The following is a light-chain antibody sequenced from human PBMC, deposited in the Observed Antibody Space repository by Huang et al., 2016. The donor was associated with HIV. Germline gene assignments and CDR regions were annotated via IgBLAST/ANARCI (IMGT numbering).Light chain of an antibody. CDR2: DAT. CDR1: QRVNSH. J-gene: IGKJ1*01. CDR3: QQYDTSRRT. Sequence: VLTQSPGTLSLSPGERATLSCRATQRVNSHLAWYQQKPGQAPRLLMYDATTRAMGVPDRFRGSGSGTDFTLTISRLEPEDFAVYYCQQYDTSRRTFGQGTKVEF. V-gene: IGKV3-20*01.